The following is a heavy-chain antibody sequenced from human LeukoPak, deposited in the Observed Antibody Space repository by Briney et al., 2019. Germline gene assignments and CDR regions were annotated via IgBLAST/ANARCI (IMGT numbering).Heavy chain of an antibody. D-gene: IGHD5-18*01. Sequence: KRGESLKISCKDFGNRFTSYWIGWVRQMPGKGLEWMGIIYPVDSDTRYSPSFQGQVTFSVDKSISTAYLQWSSLKASDTAMYYCARSNGYTYGYDWGQGTLVTVSS. CDR1: GNRFTSYW. J-gene: IGHJ4*02. CDR3: ARSNGYTYGYD. V-gene: IGHV5-51*01. CDR2: IYPVDSDT.